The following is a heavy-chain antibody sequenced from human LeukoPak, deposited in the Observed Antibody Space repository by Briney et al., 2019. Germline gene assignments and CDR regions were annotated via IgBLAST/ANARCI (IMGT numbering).Heavy chain of an antibody. CDR1: GFTFSSYA. V-gene: IGHV3-23*01. Sequence: GGSLRLSCAASGFTFSSYAMSWVRQAPGKGLEWVSVISGSGGSTSYADSVKGRFTISRDNSMNTLYLQMNSLRAEDTAVYYCAREYYGGHDAFDIWGQGTMVTVSS. J-gene: IGHJ3*02. CDR2: ISGSGGST. D-gene: IGHD3-3*01. CDR3: AREYYGGHDAFDI.